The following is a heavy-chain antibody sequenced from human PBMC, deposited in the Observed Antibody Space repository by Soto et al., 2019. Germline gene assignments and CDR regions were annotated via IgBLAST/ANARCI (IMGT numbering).Heavy chain of an antibody. CDR3: ARILRGLRYFDWLSEQTLFDP. D-gene: IGHD3-9*01. V-gene: IGHV1-8*01. Sequence: ASVKVSCKASGYTFTSYDINWVRQATGQGLEWMGWMNPNSGNTGYAQKFQGRVTMTRNTSKSTAYMELSSLRSEDTAVYYCARILRGLRYFDWLSEQTLFDPWGQGTLVTVSS. J-gene: IGHJ5*02. CDR1: GYTFTSYD. CDR2: MNPNSGNT.